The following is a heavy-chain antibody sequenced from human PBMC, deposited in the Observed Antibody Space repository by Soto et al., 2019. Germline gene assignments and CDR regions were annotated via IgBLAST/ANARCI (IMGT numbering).Heavy chain of an antibody. J-gene: IGHJ4*02. V-gene: IGHV3-48*01. CDR2: ISSSSSTI. D-gene: IGHD3-3*01. Sequence: GGSLRLSCAASGFTFSSYSMNWVRQAPGKGLEWVSYISSSSSTIYYADSVKGRFTISRDNAKNSLYLQMNSLRAEDTAVYYCARDRFPLDFWSGFDLLDYWGQGTLVTVSS. CDR1: GFTFSSYS. CDR3: ARDRFPLDFWSGFDLLDY.